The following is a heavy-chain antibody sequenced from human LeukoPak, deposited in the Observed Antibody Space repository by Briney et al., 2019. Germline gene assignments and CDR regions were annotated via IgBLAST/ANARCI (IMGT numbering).Heavy chain of an antibody. J-gene: IGHJ4*02. CDR2: ISSSASYI. CDR1: GFIFATYK. V-gene: IGHV3-21*01. Sequence: GGSLRLSCAASGFIFATYKMNWVRQAPGKGLEWVSSISSSASYIYYADSVKGRFTISRDNAKNSLYLQMNSLRAEDTAVYYCARERFGDFDYGGQGTLVTVSS. D-gene: IGHD3-10*01. CDR3: ARERFGDFDY.